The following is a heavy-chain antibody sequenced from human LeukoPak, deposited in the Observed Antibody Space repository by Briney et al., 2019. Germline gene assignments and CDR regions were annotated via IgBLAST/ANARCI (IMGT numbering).Heavy chain of an antibody. Sequence: PGGSLRLSCAASGFTFSSYSMNWVRQALGKGLEWVSSISSSSSYIYYADSVKGRFTISRDNAKNSLYLQMNSLRAEDTAVYYCARDPYYYGSGSHLGYYYYGMDVWGKGTTVTVSS. CDR3: ARDPYYYGSGSHLGYYYYGMDV. V-gene: IGHV3-21*01. D-gene: IGHD3-10*01. J-gene: IGHJ6*04. CDR1: GFTFSSYS. CDR2: ISSSSSYI.